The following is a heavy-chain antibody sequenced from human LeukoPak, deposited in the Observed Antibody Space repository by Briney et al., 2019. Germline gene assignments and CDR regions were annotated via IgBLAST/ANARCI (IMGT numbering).Heavy chain of an antibody. Sequence: GGSLRLSCAAPGFTFSSYSMNWVRQAPGKGLEWVSSISSRSSYIFYADSVKGRFTISRDNAKNSLYLQMNSLRAEDTAVYYCARDEAHYCSSTSCYPYYFDYWGQGTLVTVSS. CDR1: GFTFSSYS. CDR3: ARDEAHYCSSTSCYPYYFDY. CDR2: ISSRSSYI. J-gene: IGHJ4*02. D-gene: IGHD2-2*01. V-gene: IGHV3-21*01.